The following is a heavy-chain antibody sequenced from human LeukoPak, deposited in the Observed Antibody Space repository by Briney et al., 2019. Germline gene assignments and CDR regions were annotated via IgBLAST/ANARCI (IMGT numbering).Heavy chain of an antibody. CDR2: MNPNSGNT. V-gene: IGHV1-8*01. CDR1: GYTFTSYD. J-gene: IGHJ4*02. CDR3: ARESGPYGSGSYEDY. D-gene: IGHD3-10*01. Sequence: ASVEVSRKASGYTFTSYDINWVRQATGRGLEWMGWMNPNSGNTGYAQKFQGRVTMTRYTSISTAYMELSSLRSEDTAVYYCARESGPYGSGSYEDYWGQGTLVTVSS.